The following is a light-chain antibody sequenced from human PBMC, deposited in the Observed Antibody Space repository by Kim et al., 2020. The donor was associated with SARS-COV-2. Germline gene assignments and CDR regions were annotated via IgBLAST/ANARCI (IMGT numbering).Light chain of an antibody. CDR3: QQYNIYST. J-gene: IGKJ1*01. CDR1: QNIDKW. Sequence: SAPIGDRVTIVCRASQNIDKWLAWYQQKPGKAPKLLIDATSTLQSGAPSRFSGSGSGTEFTLTISGLQPDDVGTYYCQQYNIYSTFGQGTKVDIK. V-gene: IGKV1-5*03. CDR2: ATS.